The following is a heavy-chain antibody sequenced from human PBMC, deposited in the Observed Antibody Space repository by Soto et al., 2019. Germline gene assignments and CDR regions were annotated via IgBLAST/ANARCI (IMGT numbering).Heavy chain of an antibody. J-gene: IGHJ4*02. Sequence: QITLTESGPTRVKPTQTLTLTCSFSGFSLSSSGVGVGWIRQPPGKALEWLAVIYWDDDKRYNPSLKSRLSIIKDTTKNQVVLTMTYMDPVDTATYFCAHRGYMNGNWDQGYLDHLGQGTLVTVSS. V-gene: IGHV2-5*02. CDR1: GFSLSSSGVG. CDR2: IYWDDDK. D-gene: IGHD5-18*01. CDR3: AHRGYMNGNWDQGYLDH.